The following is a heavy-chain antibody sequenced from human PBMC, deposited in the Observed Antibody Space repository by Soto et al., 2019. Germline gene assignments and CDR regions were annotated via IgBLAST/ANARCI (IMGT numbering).Heavy chain of an antibody. D-gene: IGHD2-21*02. Sequence: PGESLKISCKGSGYSFTSYWIGWVRQMPGKGLEWMGIIYPGDSDTRYGPSFQGQVTISVDKSISTAYLQWSSLKASDTAMYYCAVRVVTVTFDPNSFGSWGQGTQITVSS. V-gene: IGHV5-51*01. CDR3: AVRVVTVTFDPNSFGS. CDR1: GYSFTSYW. CDR2: IYPGDSDT. J-gene: IGHJ4*02.